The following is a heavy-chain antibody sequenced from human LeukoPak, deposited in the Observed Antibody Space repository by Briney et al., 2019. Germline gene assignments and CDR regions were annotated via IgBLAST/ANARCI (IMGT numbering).Heavy chain of an antibody. CDR3: ARDLSNYYYYGMDV. CDR1: GYTFTSYY. CDR2: INPNSGGT. Sequence: ASVKVSCRASGYTFTSYYMHWVRQAPGQGLEWMGWINPNSGGTNYAQKFQGRVTMTRDTSISTAYMELSRLRSDDTAVYYCARDLSNYYYYGMDVWGQGTTVTVSS. J-gene: IGHJ6*02. V-gene: IGHV1-2*02. D-gene: IGHD2-2*01.